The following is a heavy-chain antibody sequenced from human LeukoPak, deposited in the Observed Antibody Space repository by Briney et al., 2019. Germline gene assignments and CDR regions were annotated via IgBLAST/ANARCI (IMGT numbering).Heavy chain of an antibody. CDR2: IYYSGST. V-gene: IGHV4-39*01. D-gene: IGHD5-12*01. CDR1: GGSISSSSYY. CDR3: ARQVGDTGYAFFDY. Sequence: SETLSLTCTVSGGSISSSSYYWGWIRQPPGKGLEWIGSIYYSGSTYYNPSLKSRVTISVDTSKNQFSLRLSSVTAADTAVYYCARQVGDTGYAFFDYWGQGTLVTVSS. J-gene: IGHJ4*02.